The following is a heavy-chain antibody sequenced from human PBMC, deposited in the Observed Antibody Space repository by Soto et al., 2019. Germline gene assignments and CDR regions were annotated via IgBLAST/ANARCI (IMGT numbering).Heavy chain of an antibody. Sequence: SEALSLTCSVSGAALNSGNYYWSWIRQVPGKGLEWIGHIYVTGAVDYNPSLRDRITISQDTSERQFSLNLRLVTAADTAVYYCARLRIATNNYKWFDPWGQGTLVTVSS. J-gene: IGHJ5*02. D-gene: IGHD2-21*01. V-gene: IGHV4-31*03. CDR1: GAALNSGNYY. CDR2: IYVTGAV. CDR3: ARLRIATNNYKWFDP.